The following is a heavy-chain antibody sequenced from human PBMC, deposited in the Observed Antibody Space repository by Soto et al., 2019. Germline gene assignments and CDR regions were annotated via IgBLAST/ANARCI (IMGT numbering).Heavy chain of an antibody. D-gene: IGHD2-15*01. CDR2: IIPIFGTA. Sequence: QVQLVQSGAEVKKPGSSVKVSCKASGGTFSSYAISWVRQAPGQGLEWMGGIIPIFGTANYAQKFQGRVTITADESTSTAYMELSSVRSEDTAVYYCARDREYCSGGSCYSGARGAFDIWGQGTMVTVSS. CDR1: GGTFSSYA. J-gene: IGHJ3*02. V-gene: IGHV1-69*01. CDR3: ARDREYCSGGSCYSGARGAFDI.